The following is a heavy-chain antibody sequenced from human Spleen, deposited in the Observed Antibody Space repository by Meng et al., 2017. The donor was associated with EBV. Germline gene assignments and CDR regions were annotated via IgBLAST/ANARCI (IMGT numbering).Heavy chain of an antibody. CDR2: TYYRSKWFY. Sequence: PGTVKAHAAPSPTASKSGGLVLCERCRWGRAQQVPIEGLGVAGRTYYRSKWFYDYSVSVQGRININPDTSKNQFSLHLNAVTPEDTAVYYCAREEMTSNIAFDPWGRGILVTVSS. V-gene: IGHV6-1*01. CDR1: GLVLCERCR. J-gene: IGHJ5*02. CDR3: AREEMTSNIAFDP. D-gene: IGHD5-24*01.